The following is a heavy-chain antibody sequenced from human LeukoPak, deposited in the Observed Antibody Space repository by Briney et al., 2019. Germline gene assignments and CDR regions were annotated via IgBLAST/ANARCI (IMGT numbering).Heavy chain of an antibody. CDR1: GGSISSYY. V-gene: IGHV4-59*01. Sequence: PSETLSLTCTVSGGSISSYYWSWIRQPPGKGLEWIGYIYYSGSTNYNPSLKSRVTISVDTSKNQFSLKLSSVTAADTAVYYCARDRRGAPDAFDIWGQGTMVTVSS. CDR3: ARDRRGAPDAFDI. J-gene: IGHJ3*02. D-gene: IGHD2-15*01. CDR2: IYYSGST.